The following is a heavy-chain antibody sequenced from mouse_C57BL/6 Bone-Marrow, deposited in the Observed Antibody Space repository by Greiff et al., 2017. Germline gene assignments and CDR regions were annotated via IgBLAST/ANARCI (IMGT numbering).Heavy chain of an antibody. CDR2: INPYNGGT. CDR3: AREGRGYYVDD. V-gene: IGHV1-19*01. J-gene: IGHJ2*01. Sequence: EVQLQQSGPVLVKPGASVKMSCKASGYTFTDYYMNWVKQSHGKSLEWIGVINPYNGGTSSNQKFKGKATLTVDQSFSTAYMELNSLTSESSAVYYCAREGRGYYVDDWGQGTTLSVAS. CDR1: GYTFTDYY.